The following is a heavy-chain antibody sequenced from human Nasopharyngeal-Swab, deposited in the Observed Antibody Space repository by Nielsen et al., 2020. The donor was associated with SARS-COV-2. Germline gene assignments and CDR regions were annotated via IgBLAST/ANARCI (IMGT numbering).Heavy chain of an antibody. Sequence: ASAKVSCKASGYTFTSYDINWVRQATGQGLEWMGWMNPNSGNTGYAQKFQGRVTITRNTSISTAYMELSSLRSEDTAVYYCARRPGYSSSSQGYYYGMDVWGQGTTVTVSS. CDR3: ARRPGYSSSSQGYYYGMDV. CDR2: MNPNSGNT. J-gene: IGHJ6*02. CDR1: GYTFTSYD. D-gene: IGHD6-6*01. V-gene: IGHV1-8*03.